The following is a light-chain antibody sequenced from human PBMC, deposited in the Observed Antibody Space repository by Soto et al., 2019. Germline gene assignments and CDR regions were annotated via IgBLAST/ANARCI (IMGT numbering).Light chain of an antibody. CDR3: QQYGSSPIT. J-gene: IGKJ1*01. CDR2: AAS. V-gene: IGKV3-20*01. Sequence: EIVLTQSPGTLSLSPGERATLSCRTSQSVNSSYLAWYQQKPGQAPRLLIYAASSRATGIPDRFSGSGSGTDFSLTITRLEPEDFAVYYCQQYGSSPITFGQGTKVDIK. CDR1: QSVNSSY.